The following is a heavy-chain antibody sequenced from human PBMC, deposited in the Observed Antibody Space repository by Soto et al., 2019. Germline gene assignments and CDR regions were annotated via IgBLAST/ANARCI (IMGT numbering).Heavy chain of an antibody. D-gene: IGHD2-2*01. J-gene: IGHJ6*03. CDR3: AKALRPSLNFFYYMDV. CDR2: LGGNGFTT. Sequence: EVQLLESGGGLVQPGGSLRLSCVVSGFTFGSYAMSWVRQAPEKGPEWVAILGGNGFTTYYADSLKGRFTISGDKSKSTLFLQMNSLRADDKGVYYCAKALRPSLNFFYYMDVWGRGTSVTVSS. V-gene: IGHV3-23*01. CDR1: GFTFGSYA.